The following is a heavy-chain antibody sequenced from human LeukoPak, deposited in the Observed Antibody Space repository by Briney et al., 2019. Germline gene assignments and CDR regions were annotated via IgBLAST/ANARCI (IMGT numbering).Heavy chain of an antibody. CDR2: INHSGST. J-gene: IGHJ3*02. Sequence: MPSETLSLTCAVYGGSFSGYYWSWIRQPPGKGLEWIGEINHSGSTNYNPSLKSRVTISVDKSKNQFSLKLSSVTAADTAVYYCATVPSAFDIWGQGTMVTVSS. CDR3: ATVPSAFDI. D-gene: IGHD2-2*01. V-gene: IGHV4-34*01. CDR1: GGSFSGYY.